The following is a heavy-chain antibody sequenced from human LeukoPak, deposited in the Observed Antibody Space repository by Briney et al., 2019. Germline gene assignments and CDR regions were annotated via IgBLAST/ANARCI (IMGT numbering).Heavy chain of an antibody. V-gene: IGHV1-46*01. CDR1: GYTFTSYY. Sequence: GASVKVSCKASGYTFTSYYMHWVRPAPGQGLEWMGIINPSGGSTSYAQKFQGRVTMTRDMSTSTVYMELSSLRSEDTAVYYCARSNYGDLWFDPWGQGTLVTVSS. CDR3: ARSNYGDLWFDP. CDR2: INPSGGST. D-gene: IGHD4-17*01. J-gene: IGHJ5*02.